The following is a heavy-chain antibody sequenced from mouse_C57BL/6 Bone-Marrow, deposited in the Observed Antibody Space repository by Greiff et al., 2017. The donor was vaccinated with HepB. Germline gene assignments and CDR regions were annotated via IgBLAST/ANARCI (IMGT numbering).Heavy chain of an antibody. CDR2: ISDGGSYT. D-gene: IGHD1-1*01. V-gene: IGHV5-4*01. CDR3: ARDDYGSSYDY. CDR1: GFTFSSYA. Sequence: EVKLMESGGGLVKPGGSLKLSCAASGFTFSSYAMSWVRQTPEKRLEWVATISDGGSYTYYPDNVKGRFPISRDNAKNNLYLQMSHLKSEDTAMYYCARDDYGSSYDYWGQGTTLTVSS. J-gene: IGHJ2*01.